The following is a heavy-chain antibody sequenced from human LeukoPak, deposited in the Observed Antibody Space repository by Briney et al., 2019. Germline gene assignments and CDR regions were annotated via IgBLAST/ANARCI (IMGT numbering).Heavy chain of an antibody. D-gene: IGHD2-15*01. CDR2: ISYDGSNK. J-gene: IGHJ5*02. CDR3: ARDRGYCSGGSCYDWFDP. V-gene: IGHV3-30-3*01. CDR1: GFTFSSYA. Sequence: GRSLRLSCAASGFTFSSYAMHWVRQAPGKGLEWVAVISYDGSNKYYADSVKGRFTISRDNSKNTPYLQMNSLRAEDTAVYYCARDRGYCSGGSCYDWFDPWGQGTLVTVSS.